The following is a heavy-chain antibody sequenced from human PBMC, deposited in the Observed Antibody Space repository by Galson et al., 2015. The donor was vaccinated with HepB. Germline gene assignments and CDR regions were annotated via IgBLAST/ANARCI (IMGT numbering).Heavy chain of an antibody. V-gene: IGHV3-49*03. CDR1: GFTFGDYV. J-gene: IGHJ5*02. D-gene: IGHD6-19*01. CDR3: TRDLTYIAVPATAGNCFDP. Sequence: SLRLSCAASGFTFGDYVMTWFRQAPGKGLKWVGFIRSKAFGGTADYAASVKGRFTISRDDYESIAYLQMNSLKTEDTAVYYCTRDLTYIAVPATAGNCFDPWGQGTLVTVSS. CDR2: IRSKAFGGTA.